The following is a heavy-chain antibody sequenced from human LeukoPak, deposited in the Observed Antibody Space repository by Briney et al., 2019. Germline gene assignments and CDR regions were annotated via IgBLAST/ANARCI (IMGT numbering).Heavy chain of an antibody. CDR1: GFTFSSYS. V-gene: IGHV3-21*01. CDR3: AREGIVVVSAADNYFEY. J-gene: IGHJ4*02. Sequence: PGGSLRLSCAASGFTFSSYSMNWVRQAPGKGLEWVSSISSSSSYIYYADSVKGRFTISRDTDKNSLYLQMNSLRAEDTAVYYCAREGIVVVSAADNYFEYWGQGTLVTVSS. CDR2: ISSSSSYI. D-gene: IGHD2-2*01.